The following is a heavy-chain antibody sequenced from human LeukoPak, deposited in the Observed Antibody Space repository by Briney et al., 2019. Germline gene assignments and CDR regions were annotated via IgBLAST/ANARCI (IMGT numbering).Heavy chain of an antibody. V-gene: IGHV4-59*12. J-gene: IGHJ5*02. CDR1: GGSISSYY. Sequence: SETLSLTCTVSGGSISSYYWSWIRQPPGKGLELIGYIYYSGSTYYNPSLKSRVTISVDTSKNQFSLKLSSVTAADTAVYYCARDAAAAGEGGFDPWGQGTLVTVSS. CDR3: ARDAAAAGEGGFDP. CDR2: IYYSGST. D-gene: IGHD6-13*01.